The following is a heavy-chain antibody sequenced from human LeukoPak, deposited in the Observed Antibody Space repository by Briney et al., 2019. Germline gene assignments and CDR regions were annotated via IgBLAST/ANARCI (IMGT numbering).Heavy chain of an antibody. CDR2: ISYSGGT. CDR3: ASVTESIAAAGTEYYYYGMDV. CDR1: GGSISTSSYY. D-gene: IGHD6-13*01. Sequence: SETPSLTCTVSGGSISTSSYYWGWVRQPPGRGLGWGGSISYSGGTYYNPSLKSRVTVSVDTSKNHFSLKLSSVTAADTAVYYCASVTESIAAAGTEYYYYGMDVWGQGTTVTVSS. J-gene: IGHJ6*02. V-gene: IGHV4-39*07.